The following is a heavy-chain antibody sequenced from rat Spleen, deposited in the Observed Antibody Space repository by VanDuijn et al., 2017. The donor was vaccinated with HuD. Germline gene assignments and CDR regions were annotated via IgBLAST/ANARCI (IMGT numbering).Heavy chain of an antibody. V-gene: IGHV3-1*01. J-gene: IGHJ3*01. CDR2: IDYSGRT. D-gene: IGHD1-6*01. Sequence: EVQLQESGPGLVKPSQSLSLTCSVTGYSITSNYWGWIRKFPGNKMEWMVYIDYSGRTSYNPSLIRRITITRDTSKNQLFLQLNSVTTEDTATYYCTRGLSMSSTNYYYALFAYWGQGT. CDR3: TRGLSMSSTNYYYALFAY. CDR1: GYSITSNY.